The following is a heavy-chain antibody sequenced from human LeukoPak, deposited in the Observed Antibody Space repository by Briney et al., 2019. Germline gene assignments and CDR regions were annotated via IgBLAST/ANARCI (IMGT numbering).Heavy chain of an antibody. D-gene: IGHD3-10*01. V-gene: IGHV4-34*01. Sequence: PSETLSLTCAVYGGSFSGYYWSWIRQPPGKGLEWIGEINHSGSTNYNPSLKSRVTISVDTSKNQFSLKLSSVTAADTAVYYCARTTGVRGPRPAHPSDYWGQGTLVTVSS. CDR2: INHSGST. CDR1: GGSFSGYY. CDR3: ARTTGVRGPRPAHPSDY. J-gene: IGHJ4*02.